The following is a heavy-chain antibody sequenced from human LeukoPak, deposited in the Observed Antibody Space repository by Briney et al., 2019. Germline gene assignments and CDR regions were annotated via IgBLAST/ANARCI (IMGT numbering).Heavy chain of an antibody. CDR3: ARVAGSIDY. CDR2: MNLKSGYT. D-gene: IGHD1-26*01. Sequence: GASVTVSFMASVYSFTTYDINWVRQATGQGLEWMGWMNLKSGYTGYAQKFQGRVTITRDTSTSTVYMELSSLRSEDTAVYYCARVAGSIDYWGQGTLVTVSS. V-gene: IGHV1-8*03. CDR1: VYSFTTYD. J-gene: IGHJ4*02.